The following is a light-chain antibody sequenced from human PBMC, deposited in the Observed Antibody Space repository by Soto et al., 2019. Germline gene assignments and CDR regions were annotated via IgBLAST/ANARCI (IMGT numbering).Light chain of an antibody. V-gene: IGKV1-39*01. CDR1: QGISSY. J-gene: IGKJ2*01. CDR2: GAS. CDR3: QQSYSTPYT. Sequence: IQLTQSPSSLSASVGDRVTITCRASQGISSYLAWYQQKPGKAPKLLIYGASSLQSGVPSRFSGSGSGTDFTLAINTLQPEDFATYYCQQSYSTPYTFGQGTKLEIK.